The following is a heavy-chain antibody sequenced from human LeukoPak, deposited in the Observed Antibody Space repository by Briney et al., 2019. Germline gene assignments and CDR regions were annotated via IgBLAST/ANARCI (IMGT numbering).Heavy chain of an antibody. D-gene: IGHD3-22*01. J-gene: IGHJ4*02. CDR3: AKDANYLDSSGYLIPFDY. CDR2: ISGNGQQT. V-gene: IGHV3-23*01. Sequence: GGSLRLSCSASGFTFSRSAMTWVRQLPGGGLEWVSSISGNGQQTYYGDSVKGRFSVSRDNYQNTLYLQMDSLRADDSALYYCAKDANYLDSSGYLIPFDYWGQGALVPVSS. CDR1: GFTFSRSA.